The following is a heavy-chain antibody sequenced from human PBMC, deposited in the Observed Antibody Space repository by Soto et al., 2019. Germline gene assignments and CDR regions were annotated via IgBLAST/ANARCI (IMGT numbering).Heavy chain of an antibody. Sequence: SQTLSLTFAISGDSVSSNSAAWNWIRQSTPKGLEWLGRTYYRSKWYNDYAVSVKSRITITPDTSKNQFSLQLNSVTPEDTAVYYCARDPASYYYDSSGYYGVYFDYWGQGTLVTVSS. D-gene: IGHD3-22*01. CDR1: GDSVSSNSAA. CDR3: ARDPASYYYDSSGYYGVYFDY. J-gene: IGHJ4*02. V-gene: IGHV6-1*01. CDR2: TYYRSKWYN.